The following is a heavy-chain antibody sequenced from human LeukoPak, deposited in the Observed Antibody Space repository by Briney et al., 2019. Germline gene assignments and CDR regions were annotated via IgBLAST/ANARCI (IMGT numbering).Heavy chain of an antibody. CDR2: INFDGSKK. V-gene: IGHV3-30*02. Sequence: GGSLRLSCAASGFAFTSYGMQWIRQAPGKGPEWVTFINFDGSKKYYADSVKGRFTISRDSSKNTLHLQMNSLRPEDTAVYYCSTDPPTVNGDHNDACDIWGQGTMVTVSP. CDR3: STDPPTVNGDHNDACDI. D-gene: IGHD4-17*01. J-gene: IGHJ3*02. CDR1: GFAFTSYG.